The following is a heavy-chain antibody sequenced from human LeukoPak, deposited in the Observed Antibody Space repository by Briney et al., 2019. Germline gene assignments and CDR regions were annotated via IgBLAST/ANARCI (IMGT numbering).Heavy chain of an antibody. CDR2: ISAYNGNT. D-gene: IGHD2-8*01. CDR1: GYTFTSYG. CDR3: ARDLSTILYLNWFDP. Sequence: ASVKVSCKASGYTFTSYGISWVRQAPGQGLEWMGWISAYNGNTNYAQKLQGRVTMTTDTSTSTAYMELRSLRSDDTAVYYCARDLSTILYLNWFDPWGQGTLVTVSS. J-gene: IGHJ5*02. V-gene: IGHV1-18*01.